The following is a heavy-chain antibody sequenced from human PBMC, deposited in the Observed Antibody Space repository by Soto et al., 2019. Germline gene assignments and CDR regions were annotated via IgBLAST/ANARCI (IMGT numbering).Heavy chain of an antibody. CDR1: GFTFSSYG. CDR3: ARDESAGGSGSYYP. Sequence: GGSLRVSCAASGFTFSSYGMHWVLQAPGRGLEWVAVIWYDGSNKYYADSVKGRFTISRDNSKNTLYLQMNSLRAEDTVVYYCARDESAGGSGSYYPWGQGTLVTVSS. J-gene: IGHJ5*02. D-gene: IGHD3-10*01. V-gene: IGHV3-33*01. CDR2: IWYDGSNK.